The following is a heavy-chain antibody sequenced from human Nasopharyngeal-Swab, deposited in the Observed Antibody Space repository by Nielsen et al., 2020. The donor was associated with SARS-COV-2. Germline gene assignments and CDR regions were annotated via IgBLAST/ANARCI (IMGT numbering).Heavy chain of an antibody. CDR2: IIPIFGTA. D-gene: IGHD4-17*01. CDR3: ARDVIYGDFVSVWARWSCVL. V-gene: IGHV1-69*01. Sequence: WVRQAPGQGLEWMGGIIPIFGTANYAQKFQGRVTITADESTSTVYMELINLRSEDTGVYYCARDVIYGDFVSVWARWSCVLWGRGTLVTVSS. J-gene: IGHJ2*01.